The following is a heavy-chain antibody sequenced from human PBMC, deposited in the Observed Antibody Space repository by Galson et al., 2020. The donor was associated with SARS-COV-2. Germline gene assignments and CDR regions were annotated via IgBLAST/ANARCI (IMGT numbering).Heavy chain of an antibody. CDR2: ISYDGSNK. V-gene: IGHV3-30*03. CDR1: GLTFSNYG. J-gene: IGHJ4*02. CDR3: ARILCGTDTCQNDFDY. Sequence: QAAGSLRLSCAPSGLTFSNYGMHWVRHAPGKGLEWVALISYDGSNKYYADSVKGRFTISRHNSKNTLYLQMNSLRADDTAVYSCARILCGTDTCQNDFDYWGQGTLVTVSS. D-gene: IGHD2-15*01.